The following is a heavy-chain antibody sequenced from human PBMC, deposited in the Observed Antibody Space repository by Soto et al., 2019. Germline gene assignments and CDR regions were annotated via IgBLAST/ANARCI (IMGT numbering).Heavy chain of an antibody. Sequence: QVQLVQSGAEVKKPGSSVKVSCKASGGAFSSYAITWVRQAPGQGLEWMGGIIPMFGAANYAQKFQGRVTITADESTSTAYMELSSLRSGDTAVYYCIGMNYYGMDVWGQGTTVTVSS. CDR2: IIPMFGAA. V-gene: IGHV1-69*01. CDR1: GGAFSSYA. J-gene: IGHJ6*02. D-gene: IGHD1-20*01. CDR3: IGMNYYGMDV.